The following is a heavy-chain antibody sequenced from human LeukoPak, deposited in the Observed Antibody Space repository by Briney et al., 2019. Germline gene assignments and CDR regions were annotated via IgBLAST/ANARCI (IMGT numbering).Heavy chain of an antibody. CDR3: AKGNILTGPPDS. CDR2: INWDGDIT. CDR1: GFTFDDYT. V-gene: IGHV3-43*01. Sequence: GGSLRLSCAASGFTFDDYTMHWVRQPPGKGLEWVSLINWDGDITEYADSVRGRFTISRDNSKNSLFLQMNSLRTEDTALYYCAKGNILTGPPDSWGQGTLVTVSS. J-gene: IGHJ4*02. D-gene: IGHD3-9*01.